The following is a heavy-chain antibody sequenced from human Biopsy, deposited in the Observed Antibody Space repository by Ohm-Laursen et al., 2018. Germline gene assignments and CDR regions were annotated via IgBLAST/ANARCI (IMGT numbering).Heavy chain of an antibody. CDR3: ARHSLDDFWSGAHYYFDY. V-gene: IGHV4-39*01. CDR1: GGSISSRNHY. Sequence: TLSLTCSVSGGSISSRNHYWGWLRQPPGKGLEWIGHDHYSGSTFYNSSLESRVTVSVDTSKNQFHLRLTSMSASDTAVYYCARHSLDDFWSGAHYYFDYWGLGTLVTVSS. D-gene: IGHD3-3*01. J-gene: IGHJ4*02. CDR2: DHYSGST.